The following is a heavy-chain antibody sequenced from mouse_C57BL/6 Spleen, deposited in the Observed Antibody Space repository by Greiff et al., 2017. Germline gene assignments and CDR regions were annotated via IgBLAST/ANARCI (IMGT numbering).Heavy chain of an antibody. D-gene: IGHD2-14*01. Sequence: QVQLQQSGAELVKPGASVKMSCKASGYTFTSYWITWVKQRPGQGLEWIGDIYPGSGSTNYNEKFKSKATLTADTSSSTAYMQLSSLTSEDSAVYYCARSAYYRCDVWGTGTMVTVSS. V-gene: IGHV1-55*01. J-gene: IGHJ1*03. CDR1: GYTFTSYW. CDR2: IYPGSGST. CDR3: ARSAYYRCDV.